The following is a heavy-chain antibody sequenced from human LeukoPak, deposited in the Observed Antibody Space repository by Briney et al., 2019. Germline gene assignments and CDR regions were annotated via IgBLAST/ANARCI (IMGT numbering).Heavy chain of an antibody. D-gene: IGHD4-23*01. Sequence: GGSLSLSCAGSGFILNNYAMSWVRQAPGKGLEWVSEISDSGGTTYYAASVKGRFTVSRDNPKNTVYLQMNSLRVEDTAVYYCARVSFYGGIPLTGGMDVWGQGTTVIVSS. CDR3: ARVSFYGGIPLTGGMDV. J-gene: IGHJ6*02. V-gene: IGHV3-23*01. CDR1: GFILNNYA. CDR2: ISDSGGTT.